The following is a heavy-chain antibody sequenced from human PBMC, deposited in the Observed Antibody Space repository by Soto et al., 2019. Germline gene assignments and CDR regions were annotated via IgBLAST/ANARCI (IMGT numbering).Heavy chain of an antibody. V-gene: IGHV3-48*03. D-gene: IGHD5-12*01. Sequence: EVQLVESGGGLVQPGGSLRLSCAASGFTFSSYEMNWVRQAPGKGLEWVAYISSSGSTIYYADSVKGRFPISRDNAKNSLYLQMKSLRAEDAAVYYCARALRVATHDYWGQGTLVHRSS. CDR3: ARALRVATHDY. CDR1: GFTFSSYE. CDR2: ISSSGSTI. J-gene: IGHJ4*02.